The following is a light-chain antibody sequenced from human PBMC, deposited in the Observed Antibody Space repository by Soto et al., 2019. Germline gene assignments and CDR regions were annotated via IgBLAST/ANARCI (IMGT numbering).Light chain of an antibody. J-gene: IGKJ4*01. Sequence: ENVLTQSPDTLSLSPGESATLSCRASQSVSSNYLAWYQQQPGQAPRLLIYGASSRATGIPDRFSGSGSGTDFTLIISRLEPEDFGVYYCQQYGSSPLTFGGGTKVEIK. V-gene: IGKV3-20*01. CDR2: GAS. CDR1: QSVSSNY. CDR3: QQYGSSPLT.